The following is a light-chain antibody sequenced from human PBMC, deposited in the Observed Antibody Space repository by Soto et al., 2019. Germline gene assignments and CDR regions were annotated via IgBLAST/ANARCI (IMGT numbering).Light chain of an antibody. V-gene: IGKV3-20*01. CDR3: QQYGSSPRT. J-gene: IGKJ1*01. CDR1: QSVSSSY. Sequence: EIVLTQSPGTLSLSPGERATLSCRASQSVSSSYLAWYQQKPGQAPRLLIYGASNRATGIPDRFSGSGSGTDFPLTISRLEPEHCAVYYCQQYGSSPRTFGQGTKVEIK. CDR2: GAS.